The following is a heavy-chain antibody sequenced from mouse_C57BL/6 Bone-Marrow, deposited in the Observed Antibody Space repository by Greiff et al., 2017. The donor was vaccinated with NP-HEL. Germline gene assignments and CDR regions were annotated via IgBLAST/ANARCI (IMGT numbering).Heavy chain of an antibody. CDR2: IDPSDSYT. D-gene: IGHD2-5*01. CDR3: AREGYSNYVAD. J-gene: IGHJ3*01. CDR1: GYTFTSYW. Sequence: QVQLQQPGAELVKPGASVKLSCKASGYTFTSYWMQWVKQRPGQGLEWIGEIDPSDSYTNYNQKFKGKATLTVDTSSSTAYMQLSSLTSEDAAVYYCAREGYSNYVADWGQGTLVTVAA. V-gene: IGHV1-50*01.